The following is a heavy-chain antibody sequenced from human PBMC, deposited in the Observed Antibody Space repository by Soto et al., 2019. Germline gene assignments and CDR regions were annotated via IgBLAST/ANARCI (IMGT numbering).Heavy chain of an antibody. V-gene: IGHV4-31*03. D-gene: IGHD4-4*01. CDR3: ARDRGDDYSNNNWFDP. Sequence: SETLSLTCTVSGGSISSGGYYWSWIRQHRGKGLEWIGYIYYSGSTYYNPSLKSRVTISVDTSKNQFSLKLSSVTAADTAVYYCARDRGDDYSNNNWFDPWGQGTLVTVSS. CDR1: GGSISSGGYY. CDR2: IYYSGST. J-gene: IGHJ5*02.